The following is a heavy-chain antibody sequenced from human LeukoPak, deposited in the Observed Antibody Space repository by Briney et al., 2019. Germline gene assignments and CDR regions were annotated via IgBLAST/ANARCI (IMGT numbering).Heavy chain of an antibody. D-gene: IGHD3-22*01. J-gene: IGHJ4*02. CDR2: ISGSGGST. V-gene: IGHV3-23*01. CDR3: AKPRGADYYDSSGYPWGPFDY. Sequence: PGGSLRLSCAASGFTFSSCAMSWVRQAPGKGLEWVSAISGSGGSTYYADSVKGRFTISRDNSKNTLYLQMNSLRAEDTAVYYCAKPRGADYYDSSGYPWGPFDYWGQGTLVTVSS. CDR1: GFTFSSCA.